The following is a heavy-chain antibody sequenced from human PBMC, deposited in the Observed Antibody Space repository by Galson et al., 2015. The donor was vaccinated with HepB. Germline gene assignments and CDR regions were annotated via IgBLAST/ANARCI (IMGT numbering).Heavy chain of an antibody. Sequence: SLRLSCAASRFALSNYAMTWVRQAPGKGLEWVSGVSVNGGSTYYADSVKGRFTISRDNSRNTLYLQMNSLRAEDTAVYYCARDSWRSYNYYYDYGMDVWGQGTTVTVSS. J-gene: IGHJ6*01. CDR2: VSVNGGST. V-gene: IGHV3-23*01. CDR3: ARDSWRSYNYYYDYGMDV. CDR1: RFALSNYA. D-gene: IGHD3-16*01.